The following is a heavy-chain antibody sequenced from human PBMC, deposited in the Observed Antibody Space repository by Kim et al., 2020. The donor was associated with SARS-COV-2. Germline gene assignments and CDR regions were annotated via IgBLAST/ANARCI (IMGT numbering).Heavy chain of an antibody. J-gene: IGHJ6*02. V-gene: IGHV1-2*05. CDR3: AREEIGYGMDV. CDR2: GT. Sequence: GTNYEQKVQGRVTMTTDTSISTAYMEVSRLKSDDTVVYYCAREEIGYGMDVWGQGTTVTVSS.